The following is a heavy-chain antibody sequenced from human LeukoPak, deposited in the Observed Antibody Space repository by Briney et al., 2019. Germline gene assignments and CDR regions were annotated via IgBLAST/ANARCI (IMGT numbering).Heavy chain of an antibody. Sequence: GGSLRLSCAASGFTFSSYAMHWVRQAPGKGLEWVAVISYDGSNKYYADSVKGRFTVSRDNSKNTLYLQMNSLRAEDTAVYYCARLGSSGYYPLGYWGQGTLVTVSS. V-gene: IGHV3-30*04. CDR3: ARLGSSGYYPLGY. CDR1: GFTFSSYA. D-gene: IGHD3-22*01. J-gene: IGHJ4*02. CDR2: ISYDGSNK.